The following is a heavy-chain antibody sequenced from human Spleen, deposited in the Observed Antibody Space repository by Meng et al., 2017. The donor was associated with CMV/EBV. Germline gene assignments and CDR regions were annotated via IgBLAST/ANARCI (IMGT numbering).Heavy chain of an antibody. CDR2: FIPILNTA. V-gene: IGHV1-69*04. CDR1: DNTFSHYG. CDR3: ARSPSILVGHSEIDL. J-gene: IGHJ5*02. Sequence: SDNTFSHYGLSWVRQAPGQGLEWMGSFIPILNTAEYARKFQGRVTITADKSSTTTHLELRSLTSGDTAVYYCARSPSILVGHSEIDLWGQGTLVTVSS. D-gene: IGHD3-22*01.